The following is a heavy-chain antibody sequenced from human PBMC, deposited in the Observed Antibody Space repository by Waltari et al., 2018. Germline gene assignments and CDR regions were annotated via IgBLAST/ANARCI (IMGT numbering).Heavy chain of an antibody. Sequence: QLQLQESGPGLVKPSETLSLTCTVSGGSITSSSYYWGWIRQPPGKGLEWIGGIYYSGTTYYNPSLEGRVTISVDTSKNQFSLKLSSVTAADTAVYYCASPVAGPGWGLWGQGTLVTVSS. CDR2: IYYSGTT. J-gene: IGHJ4*02. V-gene: IGHV4-39*07. D-gene: IGHD6-19*01. CDR1: GGSITSSSYY. CDR3: ASPVAGPGWGL.